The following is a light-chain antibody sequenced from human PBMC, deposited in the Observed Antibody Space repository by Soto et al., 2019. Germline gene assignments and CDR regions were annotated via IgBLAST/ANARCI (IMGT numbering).Light chain of an antibody. CDR3: AAWDDNLSGVV. CDR2: ANN. V-gene: IGLV1-44*01. Sequence: QPVLTQPPSASGTPGQRVTISCSGGSSNIGSNTVNWYQQLPGTAPKLLIFANNQRPSGVPGRFSASKSGTSASLAISGLQSEDEADYYCAAWDDNLSGVVFGGGTKLTVL. CDR1: SSNIGSNT. J-gene: IGLJ3*02.